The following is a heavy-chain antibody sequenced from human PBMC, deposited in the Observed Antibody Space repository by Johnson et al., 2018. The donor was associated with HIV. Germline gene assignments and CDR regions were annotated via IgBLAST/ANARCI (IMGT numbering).Heavy chain of an antibody. CDR2: ISYNGNNK. CDR3: TRGGRKVVTSIFAFDI. V-gene: IGHV3-30*04. Sequence: VHLVESGGGVVQPGGSLRLSCAASGFSFSDYAMHWVRQAPGKGLEWVVIISYNGNNKYYADSVKGRFPISRDHSKNTLYLQMNSLRADDKAVYYCTRGGRKVVTSIFAFDIWGQGTMVAVSS. CDR1: GFSFSDYA. J-gene: IGHJ3*02. D-gene: IGHD2-21*02.